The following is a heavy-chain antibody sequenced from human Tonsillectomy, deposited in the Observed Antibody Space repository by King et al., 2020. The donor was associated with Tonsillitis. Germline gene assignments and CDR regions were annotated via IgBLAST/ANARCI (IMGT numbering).Heavy chain of an antibody. CDR1: NGSISTYY. J-gene: IGHJ2*01. V-gene: IGHV4-59*01. Sequence: QLQESGPGLVKPSETLSLTCSVSNGSISTYYWSWIRQPPGKGLEWIGYMYYSGSTNYNPSLKSRVTISVDTSKNQFSLKLSSVTAADTAIYYCARVRSFHMGIDWYFDLWGRGTLATVSS. CDR2: MYYSGST. D-gene: IGHD2-21*01. CDR3: ARVRSFHMGIDWYFDL.